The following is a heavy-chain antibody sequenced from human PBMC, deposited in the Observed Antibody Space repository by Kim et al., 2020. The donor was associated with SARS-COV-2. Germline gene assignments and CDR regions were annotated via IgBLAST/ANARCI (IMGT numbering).Heavy chain of an antibody. CDR3: AKHMGLSGRDHFDY. J-gene: IGHJ4*02. D-gene: IGHD1-26*01. CDR2: ISKSGGGV. V-gene: IGHV3-23*01. CDR1: GFRFRDYA. Sequence: GGSLRLSCAASGFRFRDYAMSWVRQAPGKDLEWVSVISKSGGGVFYADSVKGRFTTSRDNFNKKLFLEIDNLRAEDTAIYYCAKHMGLSGRDHFDYWGQGALVTVSS.